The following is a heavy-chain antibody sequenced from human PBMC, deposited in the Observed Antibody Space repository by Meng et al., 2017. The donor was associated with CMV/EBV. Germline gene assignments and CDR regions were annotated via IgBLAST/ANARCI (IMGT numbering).Heavy chain of an antibody. Sequence: GGSLRLSCAASGFTFSSYAMSWVRQVPGKGWEWVSVIYSVGSSTYYADSVKGRFTISRDNSKNMLYLQMNSLRAEDTAVYYCAKEFRGNVVGATNGWAPGRYYYGMDVWGQGTTVTVSS. CDR3: AKEFRGNVVGATNGWAPGRYYYGMDV. D-gene: IGHD1-26*01. CDR2: IYSVGSST. CDR1: GFTFSSYA. J-gene: IGHJ6*02. V-gene: IGHV3-23*03.